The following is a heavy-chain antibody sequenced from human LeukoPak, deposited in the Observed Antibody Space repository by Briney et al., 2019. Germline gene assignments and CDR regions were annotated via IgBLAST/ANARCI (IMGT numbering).Heavy chain of an antibody. CDR1: GFTFSSYW. Sequence: GGSLRLSCAASGFTFSSYWMHWVRQAPGKGLVWVSRINSDGSSTSYADSVKGRFTISRDNAKNTLYLQMNSLRAEDTALYYCSNGRTSSGTLQHEYWGQGNLVTVSS. CDR3: SNGRTSSGTLQHEY. J-gene: IGHJ4*02. V-gene: IGHV3-74*01. D-gene: IGHD6-19*01. CDR2: INSDGSST.